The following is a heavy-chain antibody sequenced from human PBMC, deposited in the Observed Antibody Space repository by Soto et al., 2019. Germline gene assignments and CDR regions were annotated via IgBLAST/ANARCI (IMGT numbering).Heavy chain of an antibody. CDR3: ARGRSVYYDFWSGPMGGAFDI. Sequence: SETLSLTCDVYGWSFSGDYWSWVGQPPGEGLEWIGEINHSASTNYNPSLKSPVTISVDTSKNQFSLKLSSVTAADTAVYYCARGRSVYYDFWSGPMGGAFDIWGQGTMVTVSS. CDR1: GWSFSGDY. CDR2: INHSAST. V-gene: IGHV4-34*01. D-gene: IGHD3-3*01. J-gene: IGHJ3*02.